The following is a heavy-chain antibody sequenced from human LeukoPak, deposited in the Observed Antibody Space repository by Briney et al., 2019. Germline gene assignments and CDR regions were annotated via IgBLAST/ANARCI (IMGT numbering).Heavy chain of an antibody. V-gene: IGHV3-53*05. D-gene: IGHD2-2*01. Sequence: PGGSLRLSCAASGFSVSSNFMNWVRQAPGKGLQWVSVIYSGGSAYYADSVKGRFTISRDNSKNTLYLQMNSLRAEDTAVYYCARKGRVYCSSTSCPGYFDYWGQGTLVTVSS. CDR2: IYSGGSA. J-gene: IGHJ4*02. CDR1: GFSVSSNF. CDR3: ARKGRVYCSSTSCPGYFDY.